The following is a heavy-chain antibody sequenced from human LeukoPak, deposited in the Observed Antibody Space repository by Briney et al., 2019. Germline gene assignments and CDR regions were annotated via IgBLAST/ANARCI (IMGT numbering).Heavy chain of an antibody. CDR1: GFTFSSYE. V-gene: IGHV3-48*03. CDR2: ISSSGSTI. Sequence: GGSLRLSCAASGFTFSSYEMSWVRQAPGKGLEWVSYISSSGSTIYYADSVKGRFTISRDNAKNSLYLQMNSLRAEDTAVYYCARVGEEYQLRAPKQAFDIWGQGTMVTVSS. J-gene: IGHJ3*02. CDR3: ARVGEEYQLRAPKQAFDI. D-gene: IGHD2-2*01.